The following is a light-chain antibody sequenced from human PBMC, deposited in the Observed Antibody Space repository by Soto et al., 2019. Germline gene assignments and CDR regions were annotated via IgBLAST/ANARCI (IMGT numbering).Light chain of an antibody. Sequence: DIVLTQSPATLSLSPGERATLSCRASQSVSSYLAWYQHKPGQAPRLLIYGASRRATGIPDRFRGSGSGTDFTLTISSLEPEDFAVYYCQQRSNSWTFGQGTKVDIK. CDR1: QSVSSY. CDR2: GAS. V-gene: IGKV3-11*01. J-gene: IGKJ1*01. CDR3: QQRSNSWT.